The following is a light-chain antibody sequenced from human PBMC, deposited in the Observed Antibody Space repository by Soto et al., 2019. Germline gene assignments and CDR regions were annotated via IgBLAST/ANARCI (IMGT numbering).Light chain of an antibody. J-gene: IGKJ1*01. CDR3: QHLNSYPRT. Sequence: DIQMTQSPSSLSASVGDRVTITCRASQSISSYLNWYQQKPGKAPKLLIYAASSLQSGVPSRFSGSGSGTDFTLTISSLQPEDSATYYCQHLNSYPRTFGQGTKVDIK. CDR2: AAS. V-gene: IGKV1-39*01. CDR1: QSISSY.